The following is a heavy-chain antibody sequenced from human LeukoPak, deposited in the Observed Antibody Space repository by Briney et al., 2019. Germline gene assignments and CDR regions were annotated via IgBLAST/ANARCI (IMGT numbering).Heavy chain of an antibody. CDR1: GGSISSGAYY. CDR2: IYHSGST. V-gene: IGHV4-30-2*01. CDR3: ARDRSSGWFDY. D-gene: IGHD6-19*01. J-gene: IGHJ4*02. Sequence: SETLSLTCTVSGGSISSGAYYWSWIRQPPGKGLEWIGYIYHSGSTYYNPSLKSRVTISVDRSKNQFSLKLSSVTAADTAVYYCARDRSSGWFDYWGQGTLVTVSS.